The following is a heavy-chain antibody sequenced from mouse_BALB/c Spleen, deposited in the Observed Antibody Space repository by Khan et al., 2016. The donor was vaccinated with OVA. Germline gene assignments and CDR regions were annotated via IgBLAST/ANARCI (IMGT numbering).Heavy chain of an antibody. J-gene: IGHJ3*01. V-gene: IGHV5-6*01. CDR3: ASHLTGSFAY. CDR1: GFTFSSYS. Sequence: EVQLQESGGDLVKPGGSLKLSCAVSGFTFSSYSMSWVRQTPDKRLEWVATISSDGDYTYFPDRVKGRFTISRDNAKNTLNLQMSSLKSEDTALYYCASHLTGSFAYWGQGTLVTVSA. D-gene: IGHD4-1*01. CDR2: ISSDGDYT.